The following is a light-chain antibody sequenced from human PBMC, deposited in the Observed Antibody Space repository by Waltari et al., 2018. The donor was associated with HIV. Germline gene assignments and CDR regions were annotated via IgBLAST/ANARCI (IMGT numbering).Light chain of an antibody. Sequence: EIVLTQSPATLSLSPGERATLSCRSSQNIDSYLGWYQKRPGQAPRLLMYDASNRATGIPARFSGSGSGTDFTLTISSLEPEDFAIYYCQQRSDWPTFGGGTKVEIK. CDR1: QNIDSY. CDR3: QQRSDWPT. J-gene: IGKJ4*01. V-gene: IGKV3-11*01. CDR2: DAS.